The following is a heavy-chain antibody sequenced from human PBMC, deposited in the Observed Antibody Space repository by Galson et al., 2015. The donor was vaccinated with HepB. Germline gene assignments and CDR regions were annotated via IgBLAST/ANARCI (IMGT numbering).Heavy chain of an antibody. CDR1: GFTFSNAW. D-gene: IGHD6-19*01. CDR3: TTYGSGSGYY. CDR2: IKSKTDGGAT. Sequence: SLRLSCAASGFTFSNAWMTWVRQAPGKGLEWVGRIKSKTDGGATDYAAPVKGRFTISRDDSKDTLYLQMDSLKTEDTAVYYCTTYGSGSGYYWGQGSLVTVSS. J-gene: IGHJ4*02. V-gene: IGHV3-15*01.